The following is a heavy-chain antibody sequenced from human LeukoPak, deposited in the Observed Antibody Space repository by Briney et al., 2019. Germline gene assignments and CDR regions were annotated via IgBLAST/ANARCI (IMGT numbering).Heavy chain of an antibody. CDR3: ARCDLVTALDY. Sequence: PSETLSLTCTVSGASIRNYYWSWLRQPPGKGLEWIGYIHYSGGTNYIPSLKSRVTISLDTSRDQFSLKLTSVTAADTAVYYCARCDLVTALDYWGQGTLVTVSS. CDR2: IHYSGGT. J-gene: IGHJ4*02. CDR1: GASIRNYY. V-gene: IGHV4-59*01. D-gene: IGHD5-18*01.